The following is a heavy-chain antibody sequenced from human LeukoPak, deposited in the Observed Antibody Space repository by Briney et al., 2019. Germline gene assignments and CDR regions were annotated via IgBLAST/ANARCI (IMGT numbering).Heavy chain of an antibody. V-gene: IGHV1-2*02. J-gene: IGHJ4*02. CDR3: ARASSGWYHRFDN. CDR2: INPNSGGT. CDR1: GYTFTGYY. Sequence: VKVSCKASGYTFTGYYMHWVRQAPGQGLEWMGWINPNSGGTNYAQKFQGRVTMTRDTSISTAYMELSRPRSDDTAVYYCARASSGWYHRFDNWGQGTLVTVSS. D-gene: IGHD6-19*01.